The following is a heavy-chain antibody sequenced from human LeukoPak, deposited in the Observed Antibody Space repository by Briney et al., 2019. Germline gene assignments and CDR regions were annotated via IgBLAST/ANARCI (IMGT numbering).Heavy chain of an antibody. Sequence: GGSLRLSCAASGFTLISYEMNLVRQAPGKGLEWVSHISNSAIYYADSVTGRFTISRANANNSLYLQMNSLSAEDTTVSYCTGPRGRAFDFWGQGTMVTVSS. CDR3: TGPRGRAFDF. CDR2: ISNSAI. J-gene: IGHJ3*01. V-gene: IGHV3-48*03. CDR1: GFTLISYE. D-gene: IGHD3-16*01.